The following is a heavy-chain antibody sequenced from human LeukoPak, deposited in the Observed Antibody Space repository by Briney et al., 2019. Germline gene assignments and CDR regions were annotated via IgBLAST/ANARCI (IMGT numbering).Heavy chain of an antibody. J-gene: IGHJ6*03. CDR2: INLNSGGT. CDR3: ARGVRQWLMSDYYYYMDV. CDR1: GYTFTSYG. Sequence: ASVKVSCKASGYTFTSYGISWVRQAPGQGLEWMGWINLNSGGTNYAQKFQGRVTMTRDTSISTAYMELSRLRSDDTAVYYCARGVRQWLMSDYYYYMDVWGKGTTVTVSS. D-gene: IGHD6-19*01. V-gene: IGHV1-2*02.